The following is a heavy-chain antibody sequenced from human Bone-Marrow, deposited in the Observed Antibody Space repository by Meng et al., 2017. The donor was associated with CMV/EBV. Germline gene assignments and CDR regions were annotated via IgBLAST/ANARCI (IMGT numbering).Heavy chain of an antibody. Sequence: GESLKISCAASGFTFSDYYMSWIRQPPGKGLEWISYISGDSSTIYYADSVKVRFVISRDNAKNSLSLQMNSVRAEDTAIYYCATRRAGEFDYWGQGTLVTVSS. V-gene: IGHV3-11*01. CDR2: ISGDSSTI. CDR1: GFTFSDYY. CDR3: ATRRAGEFDY. D-gene: IGHD7-27*01. J-gene: IGHJ4*02.